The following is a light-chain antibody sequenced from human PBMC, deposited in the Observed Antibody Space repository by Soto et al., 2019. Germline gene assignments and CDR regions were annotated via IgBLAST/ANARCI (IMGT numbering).Light chain of an antibody. Sequence: EIVLTQTPATLSLSRRERATLSCSASQSVSSYLAWYEQKPGQAPRLLIYDASNRATGIPARLSGSESGTDFTLTISSLVPEDLAVYFCQQYDDWLRLTFGGGTKVDIK. CDR3: QQYDDWLRLT. J-gene: IGKJ4*01. CDR1: QSVSSY. CDR2: DAS. V-gene: IGKV3-11*01.